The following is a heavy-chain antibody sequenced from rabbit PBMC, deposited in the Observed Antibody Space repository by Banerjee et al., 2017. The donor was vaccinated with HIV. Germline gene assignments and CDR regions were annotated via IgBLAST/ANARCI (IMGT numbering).Heavy chain of an antibody. CDR3: ARDSGSGWYLDRLDL. CDR1: GFDFSSYG. V-gene: IGHV1S7*01. D-gene: IGHD1-1*01. CDR2: IDPVFSST. Sequence: QSLEESGGGLVQPGGSLKLSCVASGFDFSSYGVGWVRQAPGKGREWIGYIDPVFSSTFCGRRVNGRFTISSHNAQNTLYLQLSSLTAADTATYFCARDSGSGWYLDRLDLWGPGTL. J-gene: IGHJ3*01.